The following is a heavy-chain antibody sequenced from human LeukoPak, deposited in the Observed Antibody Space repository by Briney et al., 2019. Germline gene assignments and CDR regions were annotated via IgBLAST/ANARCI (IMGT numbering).Heavy chain of an antibody. CDR2: INPNSGGT. CDR1: GYTFTGYY. CDR3: ARDIEGLVQSGDY. V-gene: IGHV1-2*02. J-gene: IGHJ4*02. Sequence: ASVKVSCKASGYTFTGYYMHWVRQAPGQGLEWMGWINPNSGGTNYAQKFQGRVTMTRDTSISTAYMELRSLRSDDTAVYYCARDIEGLVQSGDYWGQGTLVTVSS. D-gene: IGHD6-19*01.